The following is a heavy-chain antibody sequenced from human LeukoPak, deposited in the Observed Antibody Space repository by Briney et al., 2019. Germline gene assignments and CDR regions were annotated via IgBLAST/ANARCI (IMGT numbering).Heavy chain of an antibody. CDR3: ARGDYDILTGYSYYYYYMDV. D-gene: IGHD3-9*01. V-gene: IGHV1-69*05. J-gene: IGHJ6*03. Sequence: ASVTVSCKASGGTFSSYAISWVRQAPGQGLEWMGGIIPIFGTANYAQKFQGRVTITTDESTSTAYMELSSLRSEDTAVYYCARGDYDILTGYSYYYYYMDVWGKGTTVTVSS. CDR2: IIPIFGTA. CDR1: GGTFSSYA.